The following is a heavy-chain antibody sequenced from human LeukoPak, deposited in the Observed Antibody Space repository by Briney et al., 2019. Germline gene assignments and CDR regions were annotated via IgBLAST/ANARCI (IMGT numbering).Heavy chain of an antibody. CDR3: AKAPYSSGWYDWFDP. Sequence: GGSLRLSCAASEFTFRNYAMSWVRQAPGKGLEWVSGISGPGSNTYYADSVKGRFTISRDKSKNTLYLQMNSLRAEDTAVYYCAKAPYSSGWYDWFDPWGQGTLVTVSS. CDR1: EFTFRNYA. J-gene: IGHJ5*02. V-gene: IGHV3-23*01. CDR2: ISGPGSNT. D-gene: IGHD6-19*01.